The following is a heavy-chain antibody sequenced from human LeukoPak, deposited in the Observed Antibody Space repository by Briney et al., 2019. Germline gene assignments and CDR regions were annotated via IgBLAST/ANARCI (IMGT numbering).Heavy chain of an antibody. CDR3: ARDAYSDASES. D-gene: IGHD3-16*01. V-gene: IGHV3-7*01. Sequence: GGSLRLSCAASGFTFSSYWMTWVRQAPGKGLEWVANLRPDGSDKYYVDSVKGRFTISRDNAKNSLYLQMNSLRAEDTAVYYCARDAYSDASESWGQGTLVTVSS. CDR2: LRPDGSDK. J-gene: IGHJ5*02. CDR1: GFTFSSYW.